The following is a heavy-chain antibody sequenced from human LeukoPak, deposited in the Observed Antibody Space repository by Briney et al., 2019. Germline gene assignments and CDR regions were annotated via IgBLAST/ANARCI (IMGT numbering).Heavy chain of an antibody. CDR1: GFTFGSYS. J-gene: IGHJ4*02. CDR2: ITTTSSTV. Sequence: GGSLRLSCAASGFTFGSYSMNWVRQAPGKGLEWISYITTTSSTVYYADSVKGRFTISRDNAKNSLYLQMNSLRAEDTAVYYCASSGNWGQGTLVTVSS. V-gene: IGHV3-48*01. D-gene: IGHD1-26*01. CDR3: ASSGN.